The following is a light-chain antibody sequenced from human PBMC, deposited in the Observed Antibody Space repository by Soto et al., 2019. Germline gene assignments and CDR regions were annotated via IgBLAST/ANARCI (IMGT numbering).Light chain of an antibody. Sequence: DIQLTHSPSTLSASIGDRVTITCRASQSIGSWLAWYQQRPGKAPNVLIYKASNLERGVPSRFRGSGSETEFTLTISSLQPEDLATYYCQQYSTFPWTFGQGTKVEL. CDR3: QQYSTFPWT. V-gene: IGKV1-5*03. CDR2: KAS. CDR1: QSIGSW. J-gene: IGKJ1*01.